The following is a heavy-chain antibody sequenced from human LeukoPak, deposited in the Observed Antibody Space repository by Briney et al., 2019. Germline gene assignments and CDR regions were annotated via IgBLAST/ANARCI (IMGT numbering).Heavy chain of an antibody. CDR1: GFTFSSYW. V-gene: IGHV3-74*01. Sequence: GGSLRLSCAASGFTFSSYWMHWVRQAPGKGLVWVSRINTDGSSTRYADSVRGRFTISRDNAKNTLYLQMNSLRAEDTAVYYCARDGPHYDFWSGYYPFQHWGQGTLVTVSS. CDR3: ARDGPHYDFWSGYYPFQH. J-gene: IGHJ1*01. D-gene: IGHD3-3*01. CDR2: INTDGSST.